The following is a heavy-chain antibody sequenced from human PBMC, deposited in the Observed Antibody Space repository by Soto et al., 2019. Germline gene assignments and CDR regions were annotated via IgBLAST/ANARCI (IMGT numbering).Heavy chain of an antibody. V-gene: IGHV3-23*01. CDR2: ISGSGDST. CDR1: GFTFSNYA. CDR3: AKGGEWRQPIYYFDY. Sequence: EVQLLESGGGLVQPGGSLRLSCAASGFTFSNYAMSWVRQAPGKGLEWVSGISGSGDSTYYADSVKGRFTISRDNSKNTLHLQMNSLRAEDTAVYYCAKGGEWRQPIYYFDYWGQGTLVTVSS. D-gene: IGHD6-13*01. J-gene: IGHJ4*02.